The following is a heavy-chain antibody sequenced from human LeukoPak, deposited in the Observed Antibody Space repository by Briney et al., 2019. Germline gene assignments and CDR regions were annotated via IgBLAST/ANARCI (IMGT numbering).Heavy chain of an antibody. CDR2: IKQDGSEK. CDR1: GFTFSSYW. Sequence: GGSLRLSCAASGFTFSSYWMSWVSQAPGKGLEWVANIKQDGSEKYYVDSVKGRFTISRDNAKNSLDLQMNSLSAEDTAVYYCARYGSSWYRTYYYYYMDVWGKGTTVTVSS. CDR3: ARYGSSWYRTYYYYYMDV. V-gene: IGHV3-7*01. J-gene: IGHJ6*03. D-gene: IGHD6-13*01.